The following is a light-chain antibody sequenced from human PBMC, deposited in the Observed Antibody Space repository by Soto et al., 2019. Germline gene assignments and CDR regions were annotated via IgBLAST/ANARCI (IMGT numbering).Light chain of an antibody. J-gene: IGLJ3*02. CDR1: SSDVGIYNL. Sequence: QSALTQPDSVSGSPGQSITISCTGTSSDVGIYNLVSWYQQHPGKAPKLMIYEGSERPSGVSNRFSGSKSCNTASLTISGLQDEEEADYYCSSWTSSTTQVLGGGTKVTVL. CDR2: EGS. V-gene: IGLV2-14*02. CDR3: SSWTSSTTQV.